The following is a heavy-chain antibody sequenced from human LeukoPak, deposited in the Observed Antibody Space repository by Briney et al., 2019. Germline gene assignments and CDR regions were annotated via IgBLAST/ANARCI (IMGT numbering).Heavy chain of an antibody. CDR1: GFTFSESW. CDR3: ATYSHWVAGDV. J-gene: IGHJ6*02. D-gene: IGHD3-16*01. Sequence: PGGSLRLSCAASGFTFSESWMSWVRQAPGKGLEWVANMNQDGSEKDYVDSVKGRFTITRDNARKSLYLQMSSLRVEDTAVYNCATYSHWVAGDVWGQGTTVTVSS. CDR2: MNQDGSEK. V-gene: IGHV3-7*01.